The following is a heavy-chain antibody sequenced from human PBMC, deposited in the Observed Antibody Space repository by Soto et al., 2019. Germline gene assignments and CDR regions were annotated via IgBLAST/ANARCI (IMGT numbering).Heavy chain of an antibody. Sequence: GGSLRLSCAASGFTFSSYAMHWVRQAPGKGLEYVSAISSNGRTTYYANSVKGRFTISRDNSKNTLYLQMGSLRAEDMAVYYCARVAVYCSSPSCYVDYWGQGTLVTVSS. CDR1: GFTFSSYA. D-gene: IGHD2-2*01. CDR2: ISSNGRTT. V-gene: IGHV3-64*01. CDR3: ARVAVYCSSPSCYVDY. J-gene: IGHJ4*02.